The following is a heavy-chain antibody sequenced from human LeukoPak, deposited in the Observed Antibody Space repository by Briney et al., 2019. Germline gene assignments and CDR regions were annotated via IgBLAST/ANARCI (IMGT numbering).Heavy chain of an antibody. CDR1: GYTFTGYY. CDR3: AREHDFLIDYSFDY. Sequence: ASVKVSCKASGYTFTGYYMHWVRQAPGQGLEWMGWINAGNGNTKYSQKLQGRVTITRDTSANTAYVELSSLRSEDTAVYYCAREHDFLIDYSFDYWGQGTLVTVSS. V-gene: IGHV1-3*01. J-gene: IGHJ4*02. D-gene: IGHD3-3*01. CDR2: INAGNGNT.